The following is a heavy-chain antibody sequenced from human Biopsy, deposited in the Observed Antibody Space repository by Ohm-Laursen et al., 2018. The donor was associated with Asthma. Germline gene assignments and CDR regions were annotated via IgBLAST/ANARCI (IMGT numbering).Heavy chain of an antibody. J-gene: IGHJ3*02. V-gene: IGHV3-30*01. Sequence: SLRLSCAAFGLSFSNFAIHWVRQAPGKGLEWVGVISKGASTQDYADSVKGRFTMARDNSKNTLDLQMNSLREEDTAVYYCVRDGTDDAFDIWGQGTVVSVSS. D-gene: IGHD1-1*01. CDR3: VRDGTDDAFDI. CDR1: GLSFSNFA. CDR2: ISKGASTQ.